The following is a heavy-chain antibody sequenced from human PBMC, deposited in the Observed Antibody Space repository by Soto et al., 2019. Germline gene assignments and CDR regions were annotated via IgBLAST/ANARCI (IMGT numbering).Heavy chain of an antibody. CDR2: IYYSGST. D-gene: IGHD2-2*01. Sequence: SETLSLTCTVSGGSISSGGYYWSWIRQHPGKGLEWIGYIYYSGSTYYNPSLKSRVTISVDTSKNQFSLKLSSVTAADTAVYYCARERTRCSSTSCYGGYYYMDVWGKGTTVTVSS. CDR3: ARERTRCSSTSCYGGYYYMDV. V-gene: IGHV4-31*03. J-gene: IGHJ6*03. CDR1: GGSISSGGYY.